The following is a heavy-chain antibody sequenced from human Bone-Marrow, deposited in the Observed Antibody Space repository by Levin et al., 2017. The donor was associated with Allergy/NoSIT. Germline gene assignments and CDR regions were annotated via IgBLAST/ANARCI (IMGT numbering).Heavy chain of an antibody. CDR2: ISSDGNKK. Sequence: SCAASGLTFSRHAVHWVRQAPGKGLEWVAVISSDGNKKYFADSVKGRFSMSRDSSNTVFLQMDSLRPEDTAVYFCARGSARDYVWGSSIRSGPLDIWGQGTMVTVSS. CDR3: ARGSARDYVWGSSIRSGPLDI. V-gene: IGHV3-30-3*01. J-gene: IGHJ3*02. D-gene: IGHD3-16*01. CDR1: GLTFSRHA.